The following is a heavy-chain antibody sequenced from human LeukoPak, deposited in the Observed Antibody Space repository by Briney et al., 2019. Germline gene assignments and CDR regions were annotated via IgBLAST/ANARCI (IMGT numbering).Heavy chain of an antibody. D-gene: IGHD5-12*01. CDR1: GFTFSRYE. V-gene: IGHV3-48*03. CDR3: ARSGYDVVFDY. J-gene: IGHJ4*02. Sequence: GGSLRLSCAASGFTFSRYEMNWVRQAPGKGLEWVAYISRSRSTIYYADSVKGRFTIYRDNAKNSLYLQMSSLRAEDTAVYYCARSGYDVVFDYWGQGTLVTVSS. CDR2: ISRSRSTI.